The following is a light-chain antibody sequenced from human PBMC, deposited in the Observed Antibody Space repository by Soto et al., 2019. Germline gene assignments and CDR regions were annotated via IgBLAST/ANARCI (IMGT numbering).Light chain of an antibody. CDR3: QQSYSTSSWT. CDR1: QSISRN. Sequence: DIQMTQSPSSLSASVGDRVTITCRASQSISRNLNWYQQKPGKAPKVLIYGASSLESGVSTRFSGSGAGTDFTLTISSLQPDDFATYYCQQSYSTSSWTFGQGTKVEIK. V-gene: IGKV1-39*01. J-gene: IGKJ1*01. CDR2: GAS.